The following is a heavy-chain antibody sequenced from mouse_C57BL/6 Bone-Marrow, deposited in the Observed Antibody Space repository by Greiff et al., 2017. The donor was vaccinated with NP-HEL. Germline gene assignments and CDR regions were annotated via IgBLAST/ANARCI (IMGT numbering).Heavy chain of an antibody. CDR2: ISSGSSTI. J-gene: IGHJ4*01. D-gene: IGHD1-1*01. CDR3: AGPSYYSSSYDAMDY. Sequence: EVKVEESGGGLVKPGGSLKLSCAASGFTFSDYGMHWVRQAPEKGLEWVAYISSGSSTIYYADTVKGRFTISRDNAKNTLFLQMASLRSEDTAMYYCAGPSYYSSSYDAMDYWGQGTSVTVSS. CDR1: GFTFSDYG. V-gene: IGHV5-17*01.